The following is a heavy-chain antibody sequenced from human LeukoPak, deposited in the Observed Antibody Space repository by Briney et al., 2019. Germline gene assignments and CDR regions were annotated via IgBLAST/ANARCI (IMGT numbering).Heavy chain of an antibody. Sequence: GGSLRLSCAASGFTFSNAWVSWVRQAPGKGLEWVGRIKSKTDGGTTDYAAPVKGRFTISRDDSKNTLYLQMNSLRAADTAVYYCAKIRGYYFDSWGQGTLVTVSS. CDR3: AKIRGYYFDS. CDR2: IKSKTDGGTT. J-gene: IGHJ4*02. CDR1: GFTFSNAW. V-gene: IGHV3-15*01. D-gene: IGHD3-16*01.